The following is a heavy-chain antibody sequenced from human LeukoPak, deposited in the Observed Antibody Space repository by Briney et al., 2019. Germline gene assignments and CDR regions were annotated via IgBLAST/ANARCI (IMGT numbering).Heavy chain of an antibody. D-gene: IGHD3-9*01. CDR1: GGSITGSSYY. J-gene: IGHJ4*02. CDR2: IYYSGST. CDR3: TRGSYDVLTGRSTLGEY. V-gene: IGHV4-39*02. Sequence: SETLSLTCTISGGSITGSSYYWGWIRQSPGKGLEWIGNIYYSGSTYYNSSLKSRVTISVDTSKNHFSLRLTSVTASDTGVYFCTRGSYDVLTGRSTLGEYWGQGTLVAVSS.